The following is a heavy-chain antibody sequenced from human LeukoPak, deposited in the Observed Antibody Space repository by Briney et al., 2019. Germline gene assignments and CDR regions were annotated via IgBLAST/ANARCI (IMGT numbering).Heavy chain of an antibody. CDR3: AELGITMIGGV. CDR1: GFIFSSYA. J-gene: IGHJ6*04. CDR2: INWNGGST. D-gene: IGHD3-10*02. Sequence: PGGSLRLSCAASGFIFSSYAMHWVRQAPGKGLEWVSGINWNGGSTGYADSVKGRFTISRDNAKNSLYLQMNSLRAEDTAVYYCAELGITMIGGVWGKGTTVTISS. V-gene: IGHV3-20*04.